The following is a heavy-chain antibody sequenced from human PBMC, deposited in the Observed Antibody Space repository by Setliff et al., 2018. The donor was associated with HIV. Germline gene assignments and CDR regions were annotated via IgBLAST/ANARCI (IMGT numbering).Heavy chain of an antibody. J-gene: IGHJ4*02. V-gene: IGHV1-2*02. Sequence: ASVKVSCKASGYIFTGYYVHWVRRAPGQGFEWMGWINPDNGHTQYGQKFQGRLTLTRDTSIRTAYMELSGLRSDDTAVYYCARQLSNSLESWGQGTPVTVSS. CDR3: ARQLSNSLES. D-gene: IGHD1-1*01. CDR1: GYIFTGYY. CDR2: INPDNGHT.